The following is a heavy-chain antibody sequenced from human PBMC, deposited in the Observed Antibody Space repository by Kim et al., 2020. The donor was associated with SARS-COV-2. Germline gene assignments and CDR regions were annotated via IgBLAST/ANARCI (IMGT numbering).Heavy chain of an antibody. CDR3: AQGANGAFSYSIVV. J-gene: IGHJ6*03. D-gene: IGHD2-21*01. CDR1: GFTFSDSA. Sequence: GGSLRLSCAVSGFTFSDSAMAWVRQAPGKGLKWVSTISGEGGITHYADSVPGRFTISRDDSKNTLYLQMSSLRADDTGIYYCAQGANGAFSYSIVVWSKG. V-gene: IGHV3-23*01. CDR2: ISGEGGIT.